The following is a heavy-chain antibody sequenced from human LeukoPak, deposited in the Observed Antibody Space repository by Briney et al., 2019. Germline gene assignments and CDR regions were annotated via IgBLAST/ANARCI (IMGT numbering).Heavy chain of an antibody. CDR3: GRDWKLDY. Sequence: GGSLRLSCAASGFTFNNYAMSWVRQTPGKGLEWVSAVSDNGGDTKYADSVKGRFTISRDNSRNTLYLQMNSLRVEDTAIYYCGRDWKLDYWGQGTLVTVSS. CDR1: GFTFNNYA. V-gene: IGHV3-23*01. J-gene: IGHJ4*02. D-gene: IGHD1-1*01. CDR2: VSDNGGDT.